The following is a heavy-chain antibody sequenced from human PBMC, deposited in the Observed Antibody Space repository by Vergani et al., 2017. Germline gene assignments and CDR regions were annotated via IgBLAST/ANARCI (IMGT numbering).Heavy chain of an antibody. D-gene: IGHD1-26*01. J-gene: IGHJ3*02. CDR1: GYPFTGYY. Sequence: QVQLVQSGAEVKKPGASVKVSCKASGYPFTGYYMHWVRQAPGQGLDWMGWINPNSGGTHYAQKFQGRVTMTRDTSISIAYMGLSRLRSDDTAVYYCAILGPLIVDIVGAMAYDIWSQGRIVTVSS. CDR3: AILGPLIVDIVGAMAYDI. V-gene: IGHV1-2*02. CDR2: INPNSGGT.